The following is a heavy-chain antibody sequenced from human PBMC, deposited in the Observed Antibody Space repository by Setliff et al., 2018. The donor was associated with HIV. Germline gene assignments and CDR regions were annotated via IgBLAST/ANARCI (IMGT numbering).Heavy chain of an antibody. V-gene: IGHV3-11*04. Sequence: PGGSLRLSCAASGFTFSDYYMSWIRQAPGKGLEWVSYISSSGSTIYYADSVKGRSTISRDSAKNSLYLQMNSLRAEDTAVYYCARVSYDSSGYYYKFYYFDYWGQGTLVTVSS. CDR1: GFTFSDYY. CDR2: ISSSGSTI. CDR3: ARVSYDSSGYYYKFYYFDY. D-gene: IGHD3-22*01. J-gene: IGHJ4*02.